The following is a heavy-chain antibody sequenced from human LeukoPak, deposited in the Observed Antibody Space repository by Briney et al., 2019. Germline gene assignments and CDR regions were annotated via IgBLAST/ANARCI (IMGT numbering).Heavy chain of an antibody. CDR3: ARRGLLNYYYGMDV. D-gene: IGHD2/OR15-2a*01. V-gene: IGHV4-59*01. Sequence: SETLSLTCTVSGGSISSYYWSWIRQPPGKGLEWIGYIYYSGSTNYNPPLKSRVTISVDTSKNQFSLKLSSVTAADTAVYYCARRGLLNYYYGMDVWGQGTTVTVSS. CDR2: IYYSGST. CDR1: GGSISSYY. J-gene: IGHJ6*02.